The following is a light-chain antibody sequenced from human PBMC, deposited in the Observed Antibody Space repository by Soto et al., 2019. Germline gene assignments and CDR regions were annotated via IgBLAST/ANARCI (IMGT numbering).Light chain of an antibody. CDR3: QQYNSYLFT. CDR2: DAS. CDR1: QSISSW. Sequence: DIQMTQSPSTLSASVGDRVTITCRASQSISSWLAWYQQKTGKAPKLLIYDASSLESGVPSRFSGSGSGTEFTLTIRSLQPDDFATYYCQQYNSYLFTFGPGTKVDIK. V-gene: IGKV1-5*01. J-gene: IGKJ3*01.